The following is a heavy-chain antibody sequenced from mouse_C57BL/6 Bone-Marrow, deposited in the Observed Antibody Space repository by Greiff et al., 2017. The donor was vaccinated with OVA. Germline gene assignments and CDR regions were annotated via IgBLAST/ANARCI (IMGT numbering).Heavy chain of an antibody. Sequence: QVQLQQSGADLVRPGASVTLSCKASGYTFTDYEMHWVKQTPVHGLEWIGAIDPETGGTAYNQKFKGKAILTADKSSSTAYMELRSLTSEDSAVYYCTRGYSNYYAMDYWGQGTSVTGSS. CDR3: TRGYSNYYAMDY. D-gene: IGHD2-5*01. CDR2: IDPETGGT. V-gene: IGHV1-15*01. J-gene: IGHJ4*01. CDR1: GYTFTDYE.